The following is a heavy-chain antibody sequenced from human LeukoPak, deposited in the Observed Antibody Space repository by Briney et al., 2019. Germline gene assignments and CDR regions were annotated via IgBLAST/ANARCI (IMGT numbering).Heavy chain of an antibody. CDR2: ISSYNGNT. V-gene: IGHV1-18*01. CDR1: GYTFTSYG. J-gene: IGHJ4*02. D-gene: IGHD3-22*01. Sequence: ASVTVSCKASGYTFTSYGISWVRQAPGQGLEWMGWISSYNGNTNYAQELQGRVTMTTDTSTRTAYMELRSLRSDDTAVYYCARGFYYDSSGSTIYYFDYWGQGTLVAVSS. CDR3: ARGFYYDSSGSTIYYFDY.